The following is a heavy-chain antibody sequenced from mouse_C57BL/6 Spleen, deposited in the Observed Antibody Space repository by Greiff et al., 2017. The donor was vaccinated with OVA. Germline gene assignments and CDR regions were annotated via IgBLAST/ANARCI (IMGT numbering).Heavy chain of an antibody. CDR3: AREDGYYMNAMDY. V-gene: IGHV5-17*01. J-gene: IGHJ4*01. Sequence: EVQLVESEGGLVKPGGSLKLSCAASGFTFSDYGMHWVRQAPEKGLEWVAYISSGSSTIYYADTVKGRFTISRDNAKNTLFLQMTSLRSEDTAMYYCAREDGYYMNAMDYWGQGTSVTVSS. CDR1: GFTFSDYG. CDR2: ISSGSSTI. D-gene: IGHD2-3*01.